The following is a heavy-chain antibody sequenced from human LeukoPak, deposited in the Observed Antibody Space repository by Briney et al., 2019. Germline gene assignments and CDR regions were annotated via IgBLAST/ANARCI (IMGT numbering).Heavy chain of an antibody. Sequence: ASVKVSCKASGYTFTSYAMHWVRQAPGQRLERMGWINAGNGNTKYSQKFQGRVTITRDTSASTAYMELSSLRSEDTAVYYCARSRITMVRGALVYWGQGTLVTVSS. CDR2: INAGNGNT. V-gene: IGHV1-3*01. D-gene: IGHD3-10*01. J-gene: IGHJ4*02. CDR3: ARSRITMVRGALVY. CDR1: GYTFTSYA.